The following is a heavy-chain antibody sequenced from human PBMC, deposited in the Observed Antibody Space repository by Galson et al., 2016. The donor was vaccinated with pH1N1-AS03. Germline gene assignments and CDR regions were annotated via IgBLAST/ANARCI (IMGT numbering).Heavy chain of an antibody. CDR2: IWNDGGTT. CDR3: VRDDDSSGYYPDS. V-gene: IGHV3-33*01. D-gene: IGHD3-22*01. Sequence: LRLSCAASGFTISKYGMHWVRQAPGTGLEWMAIIWNDGGTTHYADSVKGRFTISRDNSKNTLYLQMNSLRGEDTAVYYCVRDDDSSGYYPDSWGRGTLVTVSS. CDR1: GFTISKYG. J-gene: IGHJ4*02.